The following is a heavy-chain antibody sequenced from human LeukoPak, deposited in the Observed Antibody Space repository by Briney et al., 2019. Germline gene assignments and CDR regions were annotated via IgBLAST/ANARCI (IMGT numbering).Heavy chain of an antibody. V-gene: IGHV3-53*01. CDR2: IYSGGST. CDR1: GFTLSSIY. Sequence: GGSLRLSCAASGFTLSSIYMSWVRQAPGKGLEWVSVIYSGGSTYYAGSVKGRFTISRDNSKNALYLHMNSLRADDTAVYYCASNPCGGDCYYCYYGMDVWGQGNTVPVSS. CDR3: ASNPCGGDCYYCYYGMDV. D-gene: IGHD2-21*02. J-gene: IGHJ6*02.